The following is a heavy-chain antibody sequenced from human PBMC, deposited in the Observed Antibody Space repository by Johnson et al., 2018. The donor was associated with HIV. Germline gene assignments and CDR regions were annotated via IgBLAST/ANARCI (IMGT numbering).Heavy chain of an antibody. CDR1: GFTFSRYW. CDR2: INSDGSNT. Sequence: VQLVESGGGLVQPGRSLRLSCAASGFTFSRYWMHWVRQAPGKGLVWVSRINSDGSNTKYADSVKGRFTISSDNAKNTLYLQMNSLRAEDTAVYYCARGMYYNFWSGYGIRWDAFDIWGQGTMVTVSS. J-gene: IGHJ3*02. V-gene: IGHV3-74*03. D-gene: IGHD3-3*01. CDR3: ARGMYYNFWSGYGIRWDAFDI.